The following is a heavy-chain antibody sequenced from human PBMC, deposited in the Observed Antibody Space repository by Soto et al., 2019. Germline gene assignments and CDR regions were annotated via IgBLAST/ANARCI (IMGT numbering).Heavy chain of an antibody. CDR3: ARESEDLTSNFDY. Sequence: WGSLRLFCAASGFTFTRYSINFFRHSPWKGLEWVSSISSTTNYIYYADSMKGRFTVSRDNAKNSVYLEMNSLSAEDTAVYYCARESEDLTSNFDYWGQGTLVTVSS. V-gene: IGHV3-21*01. CDR2: ISSTTNYI. CDR1: GFTFTRYS. J-gene: IGHJ4*02.